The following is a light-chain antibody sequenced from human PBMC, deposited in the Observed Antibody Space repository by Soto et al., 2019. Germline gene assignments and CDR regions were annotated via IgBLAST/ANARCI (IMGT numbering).Light chain of an antibody. CDR3: QQYNSYSPLT. V-gene: IGKV3-20*01. CDR2: GAS. CDR1: QSVSSSY. Sequence: EIVLTQSPGTLSLSPGEGATLSCRASQSVSSSYLAWYQQKPGQAPRVLIYGASSRATGIPDRFSGSGSGTDFTLTISFLQPDDFATYYCQQYNSYSPLTFGGGTKVDI. J-gene: IGKJ4*01.